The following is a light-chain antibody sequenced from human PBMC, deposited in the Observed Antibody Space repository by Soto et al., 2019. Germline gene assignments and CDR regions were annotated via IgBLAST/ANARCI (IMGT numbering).Light chain of an antibody. Sequence: EVVLTQSPDTLSLSPGEGATLSCRASQSVSGSYLAWYQHKPGQAPRLLIYSASIRATGVPDRFSGSGSGTDFTLTITRLEPEDFAVYFCHQYGGSPITFGQGTRLEIK. CDR2: SAS. CDR3: HQYGGSPIT. J-gene: IGKJ5*01. V-gene: IGKV3-20*01. CDR1: QSVSGSY.